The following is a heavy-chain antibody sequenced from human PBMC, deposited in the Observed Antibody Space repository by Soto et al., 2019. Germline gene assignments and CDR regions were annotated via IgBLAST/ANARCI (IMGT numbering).Heavy chain of an antibody. CDR3: AKEHSSSWSRPIIWQSSLHYGMDV. CDR1: GFTFDDYT. V-gene: IGHV3-43*01. Sequence: PGGSLRLSCAASGFTFDDYTMHWVRQAPGKGLEWVSLISWDGGSTYYADSVKGRFTISRDNSKNSLYLQMNSLRTEDTALYYCAKEHSSSWSRPIIWQSSLHYGMDVWGQGTTVTVSS. D-gene: IGHD6-13*01. J-gene: IGHJ6*02. CDR2: ISWDGGST.